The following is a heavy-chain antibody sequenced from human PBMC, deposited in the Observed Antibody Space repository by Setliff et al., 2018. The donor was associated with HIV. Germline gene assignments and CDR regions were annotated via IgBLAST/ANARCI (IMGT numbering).Heavy chain of an antibody. CDR2: IYYSGST. Sequence: SETLSLTCTVSGDSVSSRSYYWSWIRQPPGKGLEWIGYIYYSGSTNYNPSLKSRVTISVDTSKNQFSLRLNSVTAADTAIYYCTRRGADSYYPRPLDVWGKGTTVTVSS. CDR3: TRRGADSYYPRPLDV. J-gene: IGHJ6*04. D-gene: IGHD3-10*01. CDR1: GDSVSSRSYY. V-gene: IGHV4-61*01.